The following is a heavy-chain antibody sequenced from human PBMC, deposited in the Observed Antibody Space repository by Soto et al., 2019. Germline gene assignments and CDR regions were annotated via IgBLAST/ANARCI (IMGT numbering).Heavy chain of an antibody. V-gene: IGHV5-51*01. D-gene: IGHD1-20*01. Sequence: EVQLVQSGAEVKESGESLQISCKGSGYSFSTYWIAGVRQMPGKDLEWMGIIFPGDSDIRYSPSCQGHVTISADESINTAYLRWSSLKASDTAMYYCARRSNWNSAAPYYWGQGTLVTVSS. CDR3: ARRSNWNSAAPYY. CDR1: GYSFSTYW. J-gene: IGHJ4*02. CDR2: IFPGDSDI.